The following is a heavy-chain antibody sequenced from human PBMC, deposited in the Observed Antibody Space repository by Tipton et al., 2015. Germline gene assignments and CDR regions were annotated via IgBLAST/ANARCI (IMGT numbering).Heavy chain of an antibody. J-gene: IGHJ4*02. D-gene: IGHD3-9*01. V-gene: IGHV4-34*01. CDR3: ACQDYDILTRDYQTVDY. CDR1: GGSFSTYY. Sequence: TLSLTCAVSGGSFSTYYWSWIRQPPGKGLEWIAEITHSGSTNYNPSLKSRVTISVDTSKNQFSLKLTSVTAADTAVYYCACQDYDILTRDYQTVDYWGQGTLVTVSS. CDR2: ITHSGST.